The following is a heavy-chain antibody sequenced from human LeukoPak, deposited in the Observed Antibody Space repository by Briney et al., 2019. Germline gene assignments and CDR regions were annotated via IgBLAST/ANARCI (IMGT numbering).Heavy chain of an antibody. J-gene: IGHJ4*02. CDR3: ARDWGGPAAYGEDY. CDR2: ISAYNGNT. Sequence: VASVKVSCKASGYTFTSYGISWVRQAPGQGLEWMGWISAYNGNTNYAQRLQGRVTMTTDTSTSTAYMELRSLRSDDTAVYYCARDWGGPAAYGEDYWGQGTLVTGSS. CDR1: GYTFTSYG. V-gene: IGHV1-18*01. D-gene: IGHD2-2*01.